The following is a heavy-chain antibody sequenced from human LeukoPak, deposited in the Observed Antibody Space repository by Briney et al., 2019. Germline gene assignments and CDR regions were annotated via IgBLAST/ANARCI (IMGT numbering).Heavy chain of an antibody. D-gene: IGHD3-22*01. Sequence: SETLSLTCTVSGNSISSGDNYWSWIRQPAGKGLEWIGRIYTSGSTNYNPSLKSRVTISGGTSKNQFSLRLSSVTAADTAVYYCARASYSYDINGWVPFDYWGQGTLVTVSS. CDR1: GNSISSGDNY. CDR3: ARASYSYDINGWVPFDY. J-gene: IGHJ4*02. V-gene: IGHV4-61*02. CDR2: IYTSGST.